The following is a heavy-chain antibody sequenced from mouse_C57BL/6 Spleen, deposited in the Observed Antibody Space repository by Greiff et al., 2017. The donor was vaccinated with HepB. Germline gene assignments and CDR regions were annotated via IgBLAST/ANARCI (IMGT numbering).Heavy chain of an antibody. CDR3: ARSHYYGSSSYYFDY. CDR2: IDPEDGET. D-gene: IGHD1-1*01. Sequence: EVKLVESGAELVKPGASVKLSCTASGFNIKDYYMHWVKQRTEQGLEWIGRIDPEDGETKYAPKFQGKATITADTSSNTAYLQLSSLTSEDTAVYYCARSHYYGSSSYYFDYWGQGTTLTVSS. CDR1: GFNIKDYY. J-gene: IGHJ2*01. V-gene: IGHV14-2*01.